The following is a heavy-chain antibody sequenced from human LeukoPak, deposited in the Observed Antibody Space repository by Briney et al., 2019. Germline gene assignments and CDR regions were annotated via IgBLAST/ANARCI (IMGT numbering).Heavy chain of an antibody. J-gene: IGHJ5*02. CDR3: ARGSGGSWWNWFDP. Sequence: SETLSLTCTVSGGSISSSSYYWGWIRQPPGKGLEWIGYIYYSGSTNYNPSLKSRVTISVDTSKNQFSLKLSSVTAADTAVYYCARGSGGSWWNWFDPWGQGTLVTVSS. V-gene: IGHV4-61*05. D-gene: IGHD2-15*01. CDR2: IYYSGST. CDR1: GGSISSSSYY.